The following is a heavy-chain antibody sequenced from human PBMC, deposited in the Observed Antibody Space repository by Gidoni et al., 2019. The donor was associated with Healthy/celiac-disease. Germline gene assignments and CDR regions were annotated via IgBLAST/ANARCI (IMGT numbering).Heavy chain of an antibody. Sequence: QVQLVESGGGGVQPGWSLRLSCATPGFTFTSYAMPWVRQAPGKGLEWVAVISYDGSNKYYADSVKGRFTISRDNSKNTLYLQMNSLRAEDTAVYYCARGYSSSSATDYWGQGTLVTVSS. D-gene: IGHD6-6*01. V-gene: IGHV3-30-3*01. CDR1: GFTFTSYA. CDR3: ARGYSSSSATDY. J-gene: IGHJ4*02. CDR2: ISYDGSNK.